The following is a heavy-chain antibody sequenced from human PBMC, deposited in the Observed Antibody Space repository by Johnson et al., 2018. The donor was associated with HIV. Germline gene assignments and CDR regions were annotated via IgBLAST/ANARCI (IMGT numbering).Heavy chain of an antibody. CDR3: ARVGSSGYPDADAFDI. CDR2: IYSGGST. V-gene: IGHV3-66*01. J-gene: IGHJ3*02. Sequence: VQLVESGGGVVRPGGSLRLSCAASGFTFDDYGMSWVRQAPGKGLEWVSVIYSGGSTYYADSVKGRFTISRDNSKNTLYLQMNSLRAEDTAVYYCARVGSSGYPDADAFDIWGQGTMVTVSS. CDR1: GFTFDDYG. D-gene: IGHD3-22*01.